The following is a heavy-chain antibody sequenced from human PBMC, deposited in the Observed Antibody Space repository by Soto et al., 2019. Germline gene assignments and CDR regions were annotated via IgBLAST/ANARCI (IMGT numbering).Heavy chain of an antibody. CDR2: IYHSGNT. V-gene: IGHV4-4*02. Sequence: SETLSLTCIVSGGSISSSNWWSWVRQPPGKGLEWIGEIYHSGNTNYNPSRESRVTISVDKSNNQFSLKLRSVNAADTAVYYCSLWSGYSFGIDVWGQGTTVTVSS. CDR3: SLWSGYSFGIDV. D-gene: IGHD3-3*01. CDR1: GGSISSSNW. J-gene: IGHJ6*02.